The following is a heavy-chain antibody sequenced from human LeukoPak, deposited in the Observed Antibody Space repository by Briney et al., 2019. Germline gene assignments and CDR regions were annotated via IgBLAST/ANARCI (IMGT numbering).Heavy chain of an antibody. D-gene: IGHD3-10*01. Sequence: PSQTLSLTCTVSGGSISSGGDYWRWIRQPPGKGLEWIGYIYHSGSTYYNPSLKSRVTISVDRSKNQFSLKLSSVTAADTAVYYCARDNYGSGSYYSSSYNWFDPWGQGTLVTVSS. CDR2: IYHSGST. V-gene: IGHV4-30-2*01. CDR1: GGSISSGGDY. CDR3: ARDNYGSGSYYSSSYNWFDP. J-gene: IGHJ5*02.